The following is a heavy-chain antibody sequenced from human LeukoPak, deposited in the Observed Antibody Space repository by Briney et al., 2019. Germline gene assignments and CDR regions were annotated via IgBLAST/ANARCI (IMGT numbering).Heavy chain of an antibody. D-gene: IGHD3-3*01. CDR1: GFTFRSYW. J-gene: IGHJ4*02. CDR3: TRDPGHYRDY. Sequence: GGSLRLSCAASGFTFRSYWMSWVRQAPGKGLEWVANIKQDGSEKYQMDSVKGRFTIFRDNAKNSLYLQMNNLRADDTAVYYCTRDPGHYRDYWGQGTLVTVSS. CDR2: IKQDGSEK. V-gene: IGHV3-7*01.